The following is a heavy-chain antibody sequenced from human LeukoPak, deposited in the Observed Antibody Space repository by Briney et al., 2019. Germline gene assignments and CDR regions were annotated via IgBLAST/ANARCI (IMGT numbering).Heavy chain of an antibody. D-gene: IGHD3-9*01. CDR1: GFTFSSYS. V-gene: IGHV3-21*01. CDR2: ISSSSSYI. CDR3: AREVMYYDILTGYSLMGMDV. Sequence: GGSLRLSCAASGFTFSSYSMNWVRQAPGKGLEWVSSISSSSSYIYYADSVKGRFTISRDNAKNSLYLQMNSLRAEDTAVYYCAREVMYYDILTGYSLMGMDVWGQGTTVNVSS. J-gene: IGHJ6*02.